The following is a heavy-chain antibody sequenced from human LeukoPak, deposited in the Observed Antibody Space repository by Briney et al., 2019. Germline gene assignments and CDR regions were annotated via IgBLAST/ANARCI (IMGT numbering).Heavy chain of an antibody. J-gene: IGHJ4*01. V-gene: IGHV4-4*07. D-gene: IGHD3-22*01. Sequence: SETLSLTCTVSGGYISSYYWSWIRQPPGKGLEWIGRIYISGTTNYNSSLKSRITMSLDTSKNQLSLKLSSVTAADTAVYYCARDEAGSGYIDYWGQGTLVTVSS. CDR1: GGYISSYY. CDR2: IYISGTT. CDR3: ARDEAGSGYIDY.